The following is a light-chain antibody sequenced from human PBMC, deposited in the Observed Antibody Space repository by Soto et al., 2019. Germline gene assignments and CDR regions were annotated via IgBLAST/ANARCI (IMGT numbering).Light chain of an antibody. CDR3: QQANSLSIT. CDR2: DAS. V-gene: IGKV1-12*01. Sequence: DIQMTQSPSSVSGSVGDRVIISCRASQDISSNLAWYQQRPGKAPKLLICDASSLQSGVPSRFSGSGSGTDFTLSISGLQPEDFGTYYCQQANSLSITFGQGTRLEIK. CDR1: QDISSN. J-gene: IGKJ5*01.